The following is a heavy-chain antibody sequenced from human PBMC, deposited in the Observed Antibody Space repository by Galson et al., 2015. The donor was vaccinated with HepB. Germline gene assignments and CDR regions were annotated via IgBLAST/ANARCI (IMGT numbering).Heavy chain of an antibody. D-gene: IGHD3-10*01. CDR2: IIPIFGTA. V-gene: IGHV1-69*13. Sequence: SVKVSCKASGGTFNSYAISWVRQAPGQGLEWMGGIIPIFGTAKYAQKFQGRVTITADESTRTAYMELSNLRSEDTAIYYCARDRLHYYDSGASTRYTWFDPWGQGTLVTVSS. J-gene: IGHJ5*02. CDR3: ARDRLHYYDSGASTRYTWFDP. CDR1: GGTFNSYA.